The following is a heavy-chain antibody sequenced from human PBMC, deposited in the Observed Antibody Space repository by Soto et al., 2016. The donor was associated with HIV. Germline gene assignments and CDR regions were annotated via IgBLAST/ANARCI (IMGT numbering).Heavy chain of an antibody. CDR1: GFTFSDYY. D-gene: IGHD3-22*01. V-gene: IGHV3-11*04. Sequence: QVQLVESGGNLVKPGGSQRLSCIVSGFTFSDYYMSWIRQAPGKGLEWLSYISSGGSTTYYADSVKGRFTISRDNSNNALYLQMNSLKAEDTALYYCARGRASYYDNSGFDYWGQGTLVTVSS. J-gene: IGHJ4*02. CDR3: ARGRASYYDNSGFDY. CDR2: ISSGGSTT.